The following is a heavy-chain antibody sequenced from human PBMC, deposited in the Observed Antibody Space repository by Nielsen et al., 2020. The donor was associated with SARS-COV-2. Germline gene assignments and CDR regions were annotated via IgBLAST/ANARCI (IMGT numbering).Heavy chain of an antibody. CDR2: INPNSGGT. J-gene: IGHJ6*02. V-gene: IGHV1-2*04. Sequence: ASVKVSCKASGYTFTGYYMHWVRQAPGQGLEWMGRINPNSGGTNYAQKFQGWVTMTRDTSISTAYMELSRLRSDDTAVYYCARSPPYGSGSYYNGHYGMDVWGQGTTVTVSS. CDR1: GYTFTGYY. D-gene: IGHD3-10*01. CDR3: ARSPPYGSGSYYNGHYGMDV.